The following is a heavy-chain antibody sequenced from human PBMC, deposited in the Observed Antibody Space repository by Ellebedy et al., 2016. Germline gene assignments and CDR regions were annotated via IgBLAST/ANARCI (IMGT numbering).Heavy chain of an antibody. D-gene: IGHD3-22*01. V-gene: IGHV4-39*07. J-gene: IGHJ4*02. CDR3: ARDLEDYYDSSGYYSRFDY. Sequence: SETLSLTCTVSGGSISSSSYYWGWIRQPPGKGLEWIGSIYYSGSTYYNPSLKSRVTISVDTSKNQFSLKLSSVTAADTAVYYCARDLEDYYDSSGYYSRFDYWGQGTLVTVSS. CDR2: IYYSGST. CDR1: GGSISSSSYY.